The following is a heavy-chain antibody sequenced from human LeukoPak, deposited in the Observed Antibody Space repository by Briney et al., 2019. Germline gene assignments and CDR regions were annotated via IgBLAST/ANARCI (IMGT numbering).Heavy chain of an antibody. D-gene: IGHD2-21*01. Sequence: ASVKVSCKASGYTFTSYDINWVRQATGQGLEWMGWTNPNSGNTGYAQKFQGRVTMTRNTSISTAYMELSSLRSEDTAVYYCARGLVGMGGFDLWGRGTLVTVSS. J-gene: IGHJ2*01. CDR3: ARGLVGMGGFDL. CDR1: GYTFTSYD. CDR2: TNPNSGNT. V-gene: IGHV1-8*01.